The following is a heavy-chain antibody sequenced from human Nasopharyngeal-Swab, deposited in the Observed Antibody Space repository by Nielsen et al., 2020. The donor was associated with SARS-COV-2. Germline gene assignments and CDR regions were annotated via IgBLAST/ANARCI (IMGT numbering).Heavy chain of an antibody. CDR3: ARGRWVVLMVYARYYFDY. J-gene: IGHJ4*02. V-gene: IGHV4-34*01. CDR2: INHSGST. D-gene: IGHD2-8*01. Sequence: SETLSLTCAVYGGSFSGYYRSWIRQPPGKGLEWIGEINHSGSTNYNPSLKSRVTISVDTSKNQFSLKLSSVTAADTAVYYCARGRWVVLMVYARYYFDYWGQGTLVTV. CDR1: GGSFSGYY.